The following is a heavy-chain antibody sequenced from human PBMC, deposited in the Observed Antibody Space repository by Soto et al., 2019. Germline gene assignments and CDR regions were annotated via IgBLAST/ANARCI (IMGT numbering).Heavy chain of an antibody. Sequence: ASVKVSCKASGYTFTSYDINWVRQATGQGLEWMGWMNPNSGNTGDAQKFQGRVTMTRNTSISTAYRELSSLRSEDTALYYRARGPPMTTPCMDVWGQGTTVTVSS. D-gene: IGHD4-17*01. CDR1: GYTFTSYD. CDR2: MNPNSGNT. V-gene: IGHV1-8*01. J-gene: IGHJ6*02. CDR3: ARGPPMTTPCMDV.